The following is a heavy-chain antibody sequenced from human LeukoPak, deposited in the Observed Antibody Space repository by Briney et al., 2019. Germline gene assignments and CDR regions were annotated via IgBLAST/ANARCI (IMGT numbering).Heavy chain of an antibody. J-gene: IGHJ5*02. CDR3: ARPLARMFWFDP. CDR2: IHYSGST. V-gene: IGHV4-39*07. CDR1: GGSISSSSYY. D-gene: IGHD3-10*02. Sequence: PSETLSLTCTVSGGSISSSSYYWGWIRQPPGKGVGWIGSIHYSGSTYYNPSLKSRVTISEDTSKNQSSLKLSSVTAADTAVYYCARPLARMFWFDPWGQGTLVTVSS.